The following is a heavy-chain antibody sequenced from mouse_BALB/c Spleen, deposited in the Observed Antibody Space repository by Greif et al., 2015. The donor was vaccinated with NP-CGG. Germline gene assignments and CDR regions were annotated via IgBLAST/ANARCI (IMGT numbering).Heavy chain of an antibody. Sequence: EVKLVESGGGLVQPGGSRKLSCAASGFTFSDYGMAWVRQAPGKGPEWVAFISNLAYSIYYADTVTGRFTISRENAKNPLYLEMSSLRSEDTAMYYCAREGLGYAMDYWGQGTSVTVSS. V-gene: IGHV5-15*02. CDR2: ISNLAYSI. J-gene: IGHJ4*01. CDR1: GFTFSDYG. CDR3: AREGLGYAMDY.